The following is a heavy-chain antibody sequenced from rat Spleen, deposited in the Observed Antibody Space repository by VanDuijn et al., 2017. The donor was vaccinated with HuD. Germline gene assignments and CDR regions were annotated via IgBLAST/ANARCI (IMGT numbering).Heavy chain of an antibody. CDR1: GFTFSDYN. Sequence: EVKLVESGGGLVQPGRSLKLSCAASGFTFSDYNMAWVRQAPKKGLEWVAGITYDGSGTFHRDSVKGRFTISRDNAKNTLYLQMDSLRSEDAATYYCARPSYGYPFAYWGQGTLVTVSS. J-gene: IGHJ3*01. D-gene: IGHD1-7*01. CDR3: ARPSYGYPFAY. V-gene: IGHV5-7*01. CDR2: ITYDGSGT.